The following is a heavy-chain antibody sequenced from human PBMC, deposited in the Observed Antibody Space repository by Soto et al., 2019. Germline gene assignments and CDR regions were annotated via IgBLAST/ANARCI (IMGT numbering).Heavy chain of an antibody. V-gene: IGHV3-21*06. CDR2: ISDDSSFI. J-gene: IGHJ1*01. D-gene: IGHD3-16*01. CDR3: ATPYYFNH. CDR1: GFMFSAYT. Sequence: GGSLRLSCAASGFMFSAYTMNWVRQAPGKGLEWLSSISDDSSFIDYADSLRGRFTVSRDNARNSLYLQIDSLGVEDTAVYYCATPYYFNHWGPGTLVTVSS.